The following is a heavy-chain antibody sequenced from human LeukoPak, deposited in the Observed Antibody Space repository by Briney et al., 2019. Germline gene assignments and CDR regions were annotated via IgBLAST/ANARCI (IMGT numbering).Heavy chain of an antibody. Sequence: ASVKVSCKASGYTFTGYYMHWVRQAPGQGLEWMGWINPNSGGTNYAQKSRGRVTMTRDTSISTAYMELSRLRSDDTAVYYCASPYDSSGDLRVWGQGTLVTVSS. CDR3: ASPYDSSGDLRV. CDR2: INPNSGGT. CDR1: GYTFTGYY. V-gene: IGHV1-2*02. D-gene: IGHD3-22*01. J-gene: IGHJ4*02.